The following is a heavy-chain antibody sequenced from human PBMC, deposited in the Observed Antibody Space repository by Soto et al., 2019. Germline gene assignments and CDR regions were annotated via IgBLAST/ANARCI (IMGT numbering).Heavy chain of an antibody. D-gene: IGHD3-22*01. CDR3: ARGSSGYYLIYYFDY. CDR1: GGSISSGGYS. Sequence: LSLTCAVSGGSISSGGYSWSWIRQPPGKGLEWIGYIYHSGSTYYSPSLKSRVTISVDRSKNQFSLKLSSVTAADTAVYYCARGSSGYYLIYYFDYWGEVTLVTVSS. CDR2: IYHSGST. J-gene: IGHJ4*02. V-gene: IGHV4-30-2*01.